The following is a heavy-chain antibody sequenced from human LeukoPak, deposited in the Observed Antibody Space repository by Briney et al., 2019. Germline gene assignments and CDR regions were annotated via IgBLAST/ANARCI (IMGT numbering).Heavy chain of an antibody. Sequence: SQTLSLTCTVSGDSISTGGFYGTWLRQHPGKGLEWIAYMHNRGSSYYNPSLQSRVAISIDASRNQFSLTLSSVTAADTAVFYCARFLFRGVGGYYFDYWGQGTLVTVSS. CDR1: GDSISTGGFY. CDR2: MHNRGSS. CDR3: ARFLFRGVGGYYFDY. J-gene: IGHJ4*02. V-gene: IGHV4-31*03. D-gene: IGHD3-10*01.